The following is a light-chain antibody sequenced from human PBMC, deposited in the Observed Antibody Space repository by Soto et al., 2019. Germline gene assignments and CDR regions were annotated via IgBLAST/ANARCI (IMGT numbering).Light chain of an antibody. J-gene: IGKJ1*01. CDR3: QQYDTSPPT. V-gene: IGKV3-20*01. CDR1: QSVSSSY. Sequence: EIVLTQSPGILSLSPGERATLSCRASQSVSSSYLAWYQQKPGQAPRLLIYGTSNRATGIPDRFSGSGSGTVFTLTISRLEPEDFAVYCCQQYDTSPPTFGQGTQVEIK. CDR2: GTS.